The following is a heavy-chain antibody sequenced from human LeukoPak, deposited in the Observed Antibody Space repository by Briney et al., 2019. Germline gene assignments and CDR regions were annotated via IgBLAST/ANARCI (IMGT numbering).Heavy chain of an antibody. CDR2: ISDDGTNK. CDR1: GFSFSSYV. CDR3: ARAGVYWAAADTKFVD. D-gene: IGHD6-13*01. Sequence: QTGGSLRLSCAASGFSFSSYVMHWVRQAPGKGLEWVAVISDDGTNKKYADSVKGRFTISRDNSMNTVYLQMNTLRTEDTAVYYCARAGVYWAAADTKFVDWGQGTLVTVSS. V-gene: IGHV3-30*04. J-gene: IGHJ4*02.